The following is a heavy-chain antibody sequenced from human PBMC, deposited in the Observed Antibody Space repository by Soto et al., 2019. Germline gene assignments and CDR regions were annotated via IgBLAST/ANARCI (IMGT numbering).Heavy chain of an antibody. CDR1: GVTVSSNY. CDR3: ARDRVESGYPEYFQH. J-gene: IGHJ1*01. D-gene: IGHD3-22*01. Sequence: GGSLRLSCAACGVTVSSNYMSWVRQAPGKGLEWVSVIYSGGSTYYADSVKGRFTISRDNSKNTLYLQMNSLRAEDTAVYYCARDRVESGYPEYFQHWGQGTLVTVSS. CDR2: IYSGGST. V-gene: IGHV3-53*01.